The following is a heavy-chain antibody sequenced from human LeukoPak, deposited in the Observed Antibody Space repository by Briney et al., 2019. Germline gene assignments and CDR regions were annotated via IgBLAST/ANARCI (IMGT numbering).Heavy chain of an antibody. V-gene: IGHV4-39*01. CDR1: GGSISSYY. D-gene: IGHD3-10*01. CDR2: IYHSGRT. Sequence: SETLSLTCTVSGGSISSYYWGWIRQPPGKGLEWIGTIYHSGRTFYNPSLKSRVAMSLDKSKNQFSLNLSSVTATDTALFYCARLSWLREGFDYWGQGALVTVSS. CDR3: ARLSWLREGFDY. J-gene: IGHJ4*02.